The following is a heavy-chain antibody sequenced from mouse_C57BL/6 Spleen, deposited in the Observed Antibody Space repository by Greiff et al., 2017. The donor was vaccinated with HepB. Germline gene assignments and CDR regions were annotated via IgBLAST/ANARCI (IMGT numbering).Heavy chain of an antibody. CDR1: GYTFTSYG. D-gene: IGHD2-5*01. Sequence: QVQLQQSGAELARPGASVKLSCKASGYTFTSYGISWVKQRTGQGLEWIGEIYPRSGNTYYNEKFKGKATLTADKSSSTAYMDLRSLTSEDSAVYFCAREDSNYPFAYWGQGTLVTVSA. CDR2: IYPRSGNT. J-gene: IGHJ3*01. CDR3: AREDSNYPFAY. V-gene: IGHV1-81*01.